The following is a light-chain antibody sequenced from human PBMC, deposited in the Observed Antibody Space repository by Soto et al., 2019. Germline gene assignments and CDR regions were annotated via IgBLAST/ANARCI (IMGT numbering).Light chain of an antibody. Sequence: DIHMTQSPATLSASVGDRVTITCRASQSISTWLAWYQQKPGKAPKLLIYWASSLESGVPSRFSGSGSGTEFTLTIRSLQPDDFATYYCQHYTTYSGTFGPGTKVDIK. CDR3: QHYTTYSGT. CDR2: WAS. CDR1: QSISTW. J-gene: IGKJ3*01. V-gene: IGKV1-5*03.